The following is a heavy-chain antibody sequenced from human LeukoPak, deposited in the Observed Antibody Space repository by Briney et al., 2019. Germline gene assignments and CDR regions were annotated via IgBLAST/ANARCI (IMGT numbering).Heavy chain of an antibody. CDR3: ARYGDPYYYYYGMDV. CDR1: GFTFSSYG. V-gene: IGHV3-30*03. D-gene: IGHD4-17*01. CDR2: ISYDGSSK. J-gene: IGHJ6*02. Sequence: GRSLRLSCAASGFTFSSYGMHWVRQAPGKGLEWVAVISYDGSSKYYADSVKGRFTISRDNSKNTLYLQMNSLRAEDTAVYYCARYGDPYYYYYGMDVWGQGTTVTVSS.